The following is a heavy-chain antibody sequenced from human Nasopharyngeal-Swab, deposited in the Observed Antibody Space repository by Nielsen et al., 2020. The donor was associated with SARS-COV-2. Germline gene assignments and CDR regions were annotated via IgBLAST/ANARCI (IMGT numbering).Heavy chain of an antibody. D-gene: IGHD6-19*01. V-gene: IGHV3-11*05. CDR3: ARGGGSGWSGGGW. J-gene: IGHJ4*02. Sequence: LSLTCAASGFTFSDYYMSWIRQAPGKGLEWVSYISSSSSYTNYADSVKGRFTISRDNAKNSLYLQMNSLRAEDTAVYYCARGGGSGWSGGGWWGQGTLVTVSS. CDR1: GFTFSDYY. CDR2: ISSSSSYT.